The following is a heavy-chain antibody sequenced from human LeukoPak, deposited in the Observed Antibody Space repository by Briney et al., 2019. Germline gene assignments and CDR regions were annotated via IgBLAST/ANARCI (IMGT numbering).Heavy chain of an antibody. CDR1: GFPFNNYA. D-gene: IGHD3-10*01. V-gene: IGHV3-23*01. CDR3: AREASGSWGGDFDY. J-gene: IGHJ4*02. Sequence: GGSLRLSCATSGFPFNNYAMNWVRQAPGKGLEWVSAISGRGGGTYYADSVKGRFAISRDNSKNTLYLQMNSLRADDTAVYYCAREASGSWGGDFDYWGQGTLVTVSS. CDR2: ISGRGGGT.